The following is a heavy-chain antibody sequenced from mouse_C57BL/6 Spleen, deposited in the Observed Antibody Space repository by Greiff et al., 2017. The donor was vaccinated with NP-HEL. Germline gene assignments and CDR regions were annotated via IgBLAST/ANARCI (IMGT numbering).Heavy chain of an antibody. CDR2: IYPGDGDT. D-gene: IGHD1-1*01. V-gene: IGHV1-80*01. J-gene: IGHJ4*01. Sequence: QVQLQQSGAELVKPGASVKISCKASGYAFSSYWMNWVKQRPGKGLEWIGQIYPGDGDTNYNGKFKGKATLTADKSSSTAYMQLSSLTSEDSAVYFCARDDYGSSMDYWGQGTSVTVSS. CDR1: GYAFSSYW. CDR3: ARDDYGSSMDY.